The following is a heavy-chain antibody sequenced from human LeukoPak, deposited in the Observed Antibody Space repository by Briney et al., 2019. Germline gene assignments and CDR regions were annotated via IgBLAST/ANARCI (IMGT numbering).Heavy chain of an antibody. CDR3: AKDVDTVMDWANDAFDV. V-gene: IGHV3-30-3*01. CDR2: ISYDGVDK. CDR1: QFIFNNYA. Sequence: PGGSLRLSCAASQFIFNNYAMSWVRQAPGKGLEWVASISYDGVDKYYADSLKGRFTMSRDKSKNSVYLQMDSLRVEDTAMYYCAKDVDTVMDWANDAFDVWGQGTMVIVSS. J-gene: IGHJ3*01. D-gene: IGHD5-18*01.